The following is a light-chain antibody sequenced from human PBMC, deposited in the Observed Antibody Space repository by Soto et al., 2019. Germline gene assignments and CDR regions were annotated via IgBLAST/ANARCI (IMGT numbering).Light chain of an antibody. CDR2: GAS. CDR3: QHYGTSLYT. Sequence: EILLTQSPGTLSLSPGERASLSCRTSQTVNTTYLAWYQQKPGQAPRLLIYGASNRATGTPGRFSGSASGTDFTLTISRLEPEDFALYYCQHYGTSLYTFGQGTRVEIQ. V-gene: IGKV3-20*01. J-gene: IGKJ2*01. CDR1: QTVNTTY.